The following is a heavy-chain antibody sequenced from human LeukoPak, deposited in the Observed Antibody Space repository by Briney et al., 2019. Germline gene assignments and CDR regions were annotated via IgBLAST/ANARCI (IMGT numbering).Heavy chain of an antibody. V-gene: IGHV1-2*02. D-gene: IGHD1-26*01. CDR3: ARGRYSGSYLLDY. CDR2: INPNSGGT. Sequence: ASVKVSCKASGYTFTGYYMHWVRQAPGQGLEWTGWINPNSGGTNYAQKFQGRVTMTRDTSISTAYMELSRLRSDDTAVYYCARGRYSGSYLLDYWGQGTLVTVSS. CDR1: GYTFTGYY. J-gene: IGHJ4*02.